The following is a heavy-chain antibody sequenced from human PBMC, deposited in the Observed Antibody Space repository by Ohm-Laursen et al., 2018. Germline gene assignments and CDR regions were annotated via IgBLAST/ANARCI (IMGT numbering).Heavy chain of an antibody. CDR3: ATFPPDYSNTPVDY. CDR1: GYTFTGYY. CDR2: INPNSGGT. D-gene: IGHD4-11*01. V-gene: IGHV1-2*02. Sequence: SVKVSCKASGYTFTGYYMHWVRQAPGQGLEWMGWINPNSGGTNCAQKFQGRVTMTRDTSISTAYMELSRLRSDDTAVYYCATFPPDYSNTPVDYWGQGTLVTVSS. J-gene: IGHJ4*02.